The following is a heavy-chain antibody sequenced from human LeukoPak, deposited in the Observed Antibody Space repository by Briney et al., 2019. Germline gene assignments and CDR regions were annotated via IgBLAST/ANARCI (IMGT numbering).Heavy chain of an antibody. CDR3: SRASSSVPNLLDY. J-gene: IGHJ4*02. Sequence: GGSLRLSCAASGFTFSSNWMHWVCQGPGKGLVWVSRISTDGSSTTYADSVKGRFTISRDNAKNTLYLQMNSLRAEDTAVYYCSRASSSVPNLLDYWGQGTLVTVSS. V-gene: IGHV3-74*01. D-gene: IGHD6-19*01. CDR1: GFTFSSNW. CDR2: ISTDGSST.